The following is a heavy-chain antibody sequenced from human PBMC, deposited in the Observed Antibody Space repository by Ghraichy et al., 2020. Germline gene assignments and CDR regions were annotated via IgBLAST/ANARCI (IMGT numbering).Heavy chain of an antibody. CDR1: GFTFSSHG. J-gene: IGHJ4*02. V-gene: IGHV3-33*01. Sequence: GGSLRLSCEASGFTFSSHGMHWVRQASGKGLEWVAVIWYDGSNQYYADSVKGRFTISRDNSNNAPYLQMNSLRSEDTAVYYCVRDPTSNSWYFDYWGQGTLVTVSS. D-gene: IGHD2-2*01. CDR2: IWYDGSNQ. CDR3: VRDPTSNSWYFDY.